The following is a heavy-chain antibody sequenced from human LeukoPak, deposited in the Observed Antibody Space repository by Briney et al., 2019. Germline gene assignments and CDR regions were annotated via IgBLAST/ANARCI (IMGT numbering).Heavy chain of an antibody. D-gene: IGHD4-17*01. CDR2: ISAYNGNT. Sequence: ASVKVSCKPSGYTFTRYYMHWLRQAPAQGLEWMGWISAYNGNTNYPQKLQGRVTMTTDTSTNTAYMELRSLRSDDTAVYYCATGPGYGDYSHRYYGMDVWGQGTTVTVSS. CDR1: GYTFTRYY. CDR3: ATGPGYGDYSHRYYGMDV. J-gene: IGHJ6*02. V-gene: IGHV1-18*04.